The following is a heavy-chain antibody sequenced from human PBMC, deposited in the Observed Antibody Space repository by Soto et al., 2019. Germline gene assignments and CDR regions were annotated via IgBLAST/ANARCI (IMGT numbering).Heavy chain of an antibody. CDR2: INHSGST. J-gene: IGHJ4*02. D-gene: IGHD3-16*02. Sequence: QVQLQQWGAGLLKPSETLSLTCAVYGGSFSGYFWSWIRQPPGKGLEWIGEINHSGSTNYIPYLNSRVTRSVDTSKNQFSLKLSSVTAADTAVYYCARGRLHLGELSFNYLDFWGQGTLVTVSS. V-gene: IGHV4-34*01. CDR3: ARGRLHLGELSFNYLDF. CDR1: GGSFSGYF.